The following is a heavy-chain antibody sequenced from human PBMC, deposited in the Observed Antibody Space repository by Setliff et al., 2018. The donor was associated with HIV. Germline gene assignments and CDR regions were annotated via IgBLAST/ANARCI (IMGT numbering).Heavy chain of an antibody. D-gene: IGHD3-16*01. CDR2: IIPIFPSP. Sequence: GASVKVSCKTSGDSFRRHAISWVRQAPGQGLEWMGGIIPIFPSPKYAEKFQGRVTITADESTSTAYMELSSLRFEDTAVYCCARSRGTWGTSFGYWGLGTLVTVSS. V-gene: IGHV1-69*13. CDR3: ARSRGTWGTSFGY. CDR1: GDSFRRHA. J-gene: IGHJ4*02.